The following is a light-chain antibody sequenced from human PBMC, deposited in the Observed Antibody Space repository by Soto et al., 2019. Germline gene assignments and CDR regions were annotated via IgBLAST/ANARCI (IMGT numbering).Light chain of an antibody. V-gene: IGKV1-5*03. CDR3: QHYNDYRWT. CDR1: QSISIW. J-gene: IGKJ1*01. CDR2: KTS. Sequence: DIQMTQSPSTLSASVGDRVTITCRASQSISIWLAWYQQTPGKAPKLLIYKTSTLESGVPSRFSGSGSGTEFTLTISSLQPNDFATYYCQHYNDYRWTFGQGTTVE.